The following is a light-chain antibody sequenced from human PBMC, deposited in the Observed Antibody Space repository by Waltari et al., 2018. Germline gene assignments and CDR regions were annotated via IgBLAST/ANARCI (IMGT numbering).Light chain of an antibody. V-gene: IGKV3-11*01. J-gene: IGKJ2*01. CDR2: DTS. CDR3: QQRSHWPMYT. Sequence: EIVLTQSPATLSLSPGDRATLYCRASESISSQLAWYQQKPGQAPSSLIYDTSNRAAGIPARFSGRGSGTDFSLTISSRGPEDFVVYYCQQRSHWPMYTFGQGTKLEIK. CDR1: ESISSQ.